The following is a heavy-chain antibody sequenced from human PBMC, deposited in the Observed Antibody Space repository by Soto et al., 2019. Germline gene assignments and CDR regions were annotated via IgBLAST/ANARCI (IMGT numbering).Heavy chain of an antibody. V-gene: IGHV1-2*04. Sequence: QVQLVQSGAEVKKPGASVKVSCKASGYTFTGYYMHWVRQAPGQGLEWMGWINPNSGGTNYAQKFQGWVTMTRDTSISTAAMEVSRLISDDTAVYYCARGRYGESRAFDIWGQGTMVTVSS. CDR2: INPNSGGT. CDR1: GYTFTGYY. D-gene: IGHD3-10*01. J-gene: IGHJ3*02. CDR3: ARGRYGESRAFDI.